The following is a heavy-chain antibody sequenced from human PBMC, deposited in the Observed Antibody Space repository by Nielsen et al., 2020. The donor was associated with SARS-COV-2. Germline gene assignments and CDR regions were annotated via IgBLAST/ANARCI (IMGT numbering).Heavy chain of an antibody. J-gene: IGHJ4*02. D-gene: IGHD1-26*01. CDR1: GGSISSYY. CDR2: IYYSGST. CDR3: AREEPRGLLGY. V-gene: IGHV4-59*01. Sequence: GSLRLSCTVSGGSISSYYWSWIRQPPGKGLEWIGYIYYSGSTNYNPSLKSRVTISVDTSKNQFSLKLSSVTAADTAVYYCAREEPRGLLGYWGQGTLVTVSS.